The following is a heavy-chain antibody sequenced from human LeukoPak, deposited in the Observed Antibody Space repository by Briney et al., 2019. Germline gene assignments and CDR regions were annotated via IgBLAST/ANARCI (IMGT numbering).Heavy chain of an antibody. D-gene: IGHD3-10*01. Sequence: SETLSLTCAVFGGSFSGYYWTWVRQAPGKGLEWIGEINESGTTNYDASLNNRVTISVDTSKNQFSLKLTSLTAADTAVFYCARALMTLVRGVPRTTWFHPWGQGTLVTVSS. J-gene: IGHJ5*02. V-gene: IGHV4-34*01. CDR2: INESGTT. CDR1: GGSFSGYY. CDR3: ARALMTLVRGVPRTTWFHP.